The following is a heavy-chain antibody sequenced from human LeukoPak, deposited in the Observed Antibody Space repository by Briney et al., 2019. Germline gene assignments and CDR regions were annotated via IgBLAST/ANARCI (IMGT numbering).Heavy chain of an antibody. D-gene: IGHD6-19*01. V-gene: IGHV3-21*01. CDR2: ISSSSTYI. CDR3: AREAMQLAVAGNFDY. CDR1: GFTFSSYN. Sequence: PGGSLRLACAASGFTFSSYNMNWVRQAPGKGLEWVSSISSSSTYIYYADSMKGRFTISRDNAKNSLYLQMNSLRAEDTAVYYCAREAMQLAVAGNFDYWGQGTLVTVSS. J-gene: IGHJ4*02.